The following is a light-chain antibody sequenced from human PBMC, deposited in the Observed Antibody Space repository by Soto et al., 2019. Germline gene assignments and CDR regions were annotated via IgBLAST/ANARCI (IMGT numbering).Light chain of an antibody. CDR1: SGDVGGYHY. Sequence: QSVLTQPASVSGSPGQSITISCTGTSGDVGGYHYVSWYQQHPGKVPKLMIYDVDNRPSGVSNRFSGSKSGNTASLTISGLQAEDEADYYCSSYTSSGTLVFGGGTKLTVL. CDR2: DVD. J-gene: IGLJ2*01. V-gene: IGLV2-14*01. CDR3: SSYTSSGTLV.